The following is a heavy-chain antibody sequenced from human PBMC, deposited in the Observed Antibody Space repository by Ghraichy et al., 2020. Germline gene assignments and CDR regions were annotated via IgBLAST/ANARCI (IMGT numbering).Heavy chain of an antibody. CDR1: GGSFSGYY. D-gene: IGHD5-18*01. V-gene: IGHV4-34*01. CDR3: ARGHLQLWLYYFDY. Sequence: SQTLSLTCPVYGGSFSGYYWSWIRQPPGKGLEWIGEINHSGSTNYNPSLKSRVTISVDTSKNQFSLKLSPVTAADTAVYYCARGHLQLWLYYFDYWGQGTLVTVSS. J-gene: IGHJ4*02. CDR2: INHSGST.